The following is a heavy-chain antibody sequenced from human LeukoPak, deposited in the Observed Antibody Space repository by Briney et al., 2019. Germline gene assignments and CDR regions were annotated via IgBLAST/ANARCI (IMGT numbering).Heavy chain of an antibody. CDR3: ARETAYSFDI. CDR2: INSRGSSM. V-gene: IGHV3-11*04. J-gene: IGHJ3*02. D-gene: IGHD2-21*01. CDR1: GCKIVDYF. Sequence: GGSLKLSCPAPGCKIVDYFMTWIRKPQGRGLEWISYINSRGSSMYYAVSVKGRFTISRDNAKNSLFLQMSSLRVEDTAVYYCARETAYSFDIWGPGTMVTISS.